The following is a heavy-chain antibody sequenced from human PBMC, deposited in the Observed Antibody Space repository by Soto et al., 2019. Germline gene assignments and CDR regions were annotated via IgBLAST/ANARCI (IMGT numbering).Heavy chain of an antibody. CDR1: GGTFSSYA. CDR2: IIPIFGTA. J-gene: IGHJ6*02. V-gene: IGHV1-69*06. CDR3: ARGLTIFGMDV. Sequence: GASVKVSCKASGGTFSSYAISWVRQAPGQGLEWMGGIIPIFGTANYAQKFQGRVTITADTSTSTAYMELRSLRSDDTAVYYCARGLTIFGMDVWGQGTTVTVSS. D-gene: IGHD3-3*01.